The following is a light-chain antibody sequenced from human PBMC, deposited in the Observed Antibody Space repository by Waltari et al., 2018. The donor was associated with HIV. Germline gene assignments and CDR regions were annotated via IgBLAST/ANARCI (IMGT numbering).Light chain of an antibody. CDR1: NSHISGYNY. V-gene: IGLV2-8*01. Sequence: HSALTQSPSASGTPGQSVNIPCSGANSHISGYNYVSWYQQHPDRPPKFIIFEVTKRASGLPAGFSACKSGNPAFHWVPGLEADNEATYFCSACAGAPKLFGGGTKLTVL. CDR2: EVT. CDR3: SACAGAPKL. J-gene: IGLJ2*01.